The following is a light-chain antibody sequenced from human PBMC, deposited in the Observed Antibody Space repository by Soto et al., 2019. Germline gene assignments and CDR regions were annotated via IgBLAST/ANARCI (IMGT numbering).Light chain of an antibody. V-gene: IGLV4-60*02. CDR3: ETWDFNTRV. Sequence: QPVLTQSSSASASLGSSVKLTCTLSSGHSSYIIAWHQQQPGKAPRYLMKLEGSGSYNKGSEVPDRFSGSSSGADRYRTISNLQFEDEADYYCETWDFNTRVFGGGTKLTVL. J-gene: IGLJ3*02. CDR2: LEGSGSY. CDR1: SGHSSYI.